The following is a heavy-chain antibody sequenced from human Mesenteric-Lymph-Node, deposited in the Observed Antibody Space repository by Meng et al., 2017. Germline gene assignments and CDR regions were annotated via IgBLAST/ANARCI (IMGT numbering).Heavy chain of an antibody. CDR2: IKSDGSAT. CDR3: ARRAVAGFLSEYFQH. J-gene: IGHJ1*01. D-gene: IGHD6-19*01. V-gene: IGHV3-74*01. Sequence: GESLKISCAASGFTLSSYWMHWFRQAPGKGLVWVSRIKSDGSATSYADSVKGRFTISRDNAKNTLYLQMNSLRAEDTAVYYCARRAVAGFLSEYFQHWGQGTLVTVSS. CDR1: GFTLSSYW.